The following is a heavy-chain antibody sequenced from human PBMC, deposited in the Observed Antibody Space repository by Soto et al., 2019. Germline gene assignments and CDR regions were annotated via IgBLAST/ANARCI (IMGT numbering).Heavy chain of an antibody. Sequence: SETLSLTCTVSGGSITGHYWSWLRQRPGKGLEWIAYIYSSGSTNYNPSLESRVTMSVDTSKKQFSLKLNSVTAADTAVYYCARDGVCTGSDCYGGPYFDYWGQGALVTVS. CDR3: ARDGVCTGSDCYGGPYFDY. CDR2: IYSSGST. D-gene: IGHD2-21*02. J-gene: IGHJ4*02. V-gene: IGHV4-59*11. CDR1: GGSITGHY.